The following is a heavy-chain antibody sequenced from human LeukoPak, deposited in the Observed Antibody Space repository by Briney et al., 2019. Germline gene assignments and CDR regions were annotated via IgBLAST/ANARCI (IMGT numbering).Heavy chain of an antibody. CDR1: GGTFSSYA. D-gene: IGHD5-12*01. CDR3: ARVQFSGYSGYELDY. CDR2: INPNSGGT. J-gene: IGHJ4*02. V-gene: IGHV1-2*04. Sequence: ASVKVSCKASGGTFSSYAISWVRQAPGQGLEWMGWINPNSGGTNYAQKFQGWVTMTRDTSISTAYMELSRLRSDDTAVYYCARVQFSGYSGYELDYWGQGTLVTVSS.